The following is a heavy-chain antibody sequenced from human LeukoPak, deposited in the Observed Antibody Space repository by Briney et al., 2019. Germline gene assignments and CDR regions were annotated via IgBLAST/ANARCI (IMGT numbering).Heavy chain of an antibody. D-gene: IGHD6-13*01. CDR1: GFTFSYYA. CDR2: INNKGNSA. V-gene: IGHV3-64*01. J-gene: IGHJ4*02. Sequence: GGSLRLSCVASGFTFSYYAMHWVRQAPERGLEYVSTINNKGNSASYANSVKGRFTISRDNSKNPLYLQLGSLRAEDMAVYYCARDRVGSSWSEFDYWGQGTLVTVSS. CDR3: ARDRVGSSWSEFDY.